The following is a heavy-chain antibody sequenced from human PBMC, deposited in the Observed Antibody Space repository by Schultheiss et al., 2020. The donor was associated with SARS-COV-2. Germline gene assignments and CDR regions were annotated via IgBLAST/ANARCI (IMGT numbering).Heavy chain of an antibody. D-gene: IGHD2-15*01. CDR3: AKAKDIVVVVAAPAVDY. V-gene: IGHV3-30*18. Sequence: GGSLRLSCAASGFTFSSYWMHWVRQAPGKGLVWVAVISYDGSNKYYADSVKGRFTISRDNSKDTLYLQMNSLRAEDTAVYYCAKAKDIVVVVAAPAVDYWGQGTLVTVSS. J-gene: IGHJ4*02. CDR2: ISYDGSNK. CDR1: GFTFSSYW.